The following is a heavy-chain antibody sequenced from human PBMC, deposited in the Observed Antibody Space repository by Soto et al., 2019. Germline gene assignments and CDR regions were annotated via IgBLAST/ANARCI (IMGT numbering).Heavy chain of an antibody. CDR1: GFTFTRYS. CDR2: ISSTTNYI. V-gene: IGHV3-21*06. J-gene: IGHJ4*02. Sequence: NPWGSLRLSCAASGFTFTRYSINFFRHAPGKGLEWVSSISSTTNYIYYGDSMKGRFTISRDNAKNSLYLEMNSLRAEDTAVYYCARESEDLTSNFDYWGQGTLVTVSS. CDR3: ARESEDLTSNFDY.